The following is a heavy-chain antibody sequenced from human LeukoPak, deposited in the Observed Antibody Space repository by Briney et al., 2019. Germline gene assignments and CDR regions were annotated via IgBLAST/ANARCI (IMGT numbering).Heavy chain of an antibody. J-gene: IGHJ4*02. D-gene: IGHD5-24*01. Sequence: PGGSLRLSCAASGFTVSTNYMNWVRQAPGKGLEWVSVIYSASSTYYADSVKGRFTISRDNSKNTLYLQMNSLRAEDTAVYYCARAEMAPNGGAQELDYWGQGTLVTVSS. CDR2: IYSASST. CDR3: ARAEMAPNGGAQELDY. CDR1: GFTVSTNY. V-gene: IGHV3-53*01.